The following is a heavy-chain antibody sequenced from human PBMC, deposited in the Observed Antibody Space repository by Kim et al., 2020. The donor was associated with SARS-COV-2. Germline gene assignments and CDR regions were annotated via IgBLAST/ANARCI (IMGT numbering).Heavy chain of an antibody. D-gene: IGHD1-26*01. V-gene: IGHV3-23*01. J-gene: IGHJ3*02. CDR3: AKGRGVWGAFDI. Sequence: YADPVKGRFTISRDNSKNTLYLQMHSLRAEDTAVYYCAKGRGVWGAFDIWGQGTMVTVSS.